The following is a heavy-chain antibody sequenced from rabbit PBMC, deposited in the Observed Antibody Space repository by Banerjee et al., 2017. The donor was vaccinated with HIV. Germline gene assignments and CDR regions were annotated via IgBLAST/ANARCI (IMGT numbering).Heavy chain of an antibody. D-gene: IGHD4-2*01. V-gene: IGHV1S45*01. CDR1: GFTLSTYW. CDR3: ARDDFAVSYIYTIYAFSL. Sequence: QEQLEESGGDLVKPEGSLTLTCTASGFTLSTYWICWVRQAPGKGLEWIACIYAGGSGSTYYASWAEGRFTISKTSSTTVTLQMTSLTAADTATYFCARDDFAVSYIYTIYAFSLWGQGTLVTVS. J-gene: IGHJ4*01. CDR2: IYAGGSGST.